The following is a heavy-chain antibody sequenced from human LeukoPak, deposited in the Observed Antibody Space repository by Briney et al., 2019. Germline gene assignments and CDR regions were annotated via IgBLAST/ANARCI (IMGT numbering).Heavy chain of an antibody. CDR3: ARGLGGVIRWDYYFYAMDV. J-gene: IGHJ6*01. D-gene: IGHD3-3*01. CDR2: IYYSGST. Sequence: KPSESLSLTCTASGGSISSYYWSWVRQPPGKGLEWIGYIYYSGSTNYNPSLKSRVTISVDTSKNHFSLKLSSVNAADTAVYYCARGLGGVIRWDYYFYAMDVWGQGATVAVSS. V-gene: IGHV4-59*01. CDR1: GGSISSYY.